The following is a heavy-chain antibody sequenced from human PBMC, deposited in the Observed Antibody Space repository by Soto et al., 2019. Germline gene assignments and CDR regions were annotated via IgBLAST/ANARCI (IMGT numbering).Heavy chain of an antibody. CDR2: IHDGGSA. CDR3: ARGRDGYNYDFDY. Sequence: QVRLQESGPGLVEPSETLSLSCTVSGGSISSYFWSWIRRPPGKGLEWIGYIHDGGSAKYNPSLKSRVTISIDTSKNQFSLKLNSVTTADTAVYYCARGRDGYNYDFDYWGQGTLVTVSS. CDR1: GGSISSYF. D-gene: IGHD5-12*01. V-gene: IGHV4-59*01. J-gene: IGHJ4*02.